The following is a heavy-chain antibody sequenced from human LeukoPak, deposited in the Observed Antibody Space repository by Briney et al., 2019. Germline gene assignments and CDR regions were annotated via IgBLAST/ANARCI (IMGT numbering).Heavy chain of an antibody. V-gene: IGHV1-46*01. Sequence: SVKVSCKASGYTFITYYMHWVRQAPGQGLEWMGIINPSGGSTSYAQKFQGRATMTGDTSTSTVYMELSSLRSEDTAVYYCARSRLLLDYWGQGTLATVSS. CDR1: GYTFITYY. CDR2: INPSGGST. D-gene: IGHD2-21*02. J-gene: IGHJ4*02. CDR3: ARSRLLLDY.